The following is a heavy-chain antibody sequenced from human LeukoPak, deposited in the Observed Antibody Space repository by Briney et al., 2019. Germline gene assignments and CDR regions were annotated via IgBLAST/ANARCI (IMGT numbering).Heavy chain of an antibody. CDR3: AKDSRSGNYYRFDY. V-gene: IGHV3-23*01. D-gene: IGHD1-26*01. CDR1: GFTFTSYG. Sequence: GGSLRLPCAASGFTFTSYGMSWVRQAPGKGLEWVSSISPNAGSTYYGDSVKGRFTISRDNSKNTLYLQMNSLRAEDTAVYYCAKDSRSGNYYRFDYWGQGSLVTVSS. J-gene: IGHJ4*02. CDR2: ISPNAGST.